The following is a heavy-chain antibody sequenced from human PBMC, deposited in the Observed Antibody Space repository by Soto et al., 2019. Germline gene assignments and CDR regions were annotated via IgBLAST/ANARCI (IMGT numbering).Heavy chain of an antibody. Sequence: ASVKVSCKVSGYTPTELSMHWVRQAPGKGLEWMGGFDPEDGETIYAQKFQGRVTMTEDTSTDTAHMELSSLRSEDTAVYYCASDFRRDDAFAIWGQGTMVTVSS. CDR1: GYTPTELS. V-gene: IGHV1-24*01. CDR2: FDPEDGET. J-gene: IGHJ3*02. CDR3: ASDFRRDDAFAI.